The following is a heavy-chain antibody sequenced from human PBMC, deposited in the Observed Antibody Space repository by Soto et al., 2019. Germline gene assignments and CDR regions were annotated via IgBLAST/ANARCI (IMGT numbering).Heavy chain of an antibody. D-gene: IGHD3-3*01. CDR3: ARGGGTILAPLP. CDR2: INPNSGAT. Sequence: WASVKVSCKASGYTFTGYFIHWVRQAPGQGLEWMGWINPNSGATKYAQKFQGRVTVTRDTSINTAYMELTMLRSDDTAVYYCARGGGTILAPLPWGQGTLVTVSS. CDR1: GYTFTGYF. V-gene: IGHV1-2*02. J-gene: IGHJ5*02.